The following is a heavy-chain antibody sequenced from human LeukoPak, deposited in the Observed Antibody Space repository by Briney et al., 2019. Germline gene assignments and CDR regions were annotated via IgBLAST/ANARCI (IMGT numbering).Heavy chain of an antibody. Sequence: ASVQVSCKASGYILSDYYLHWIRQAPGQGLEWMGWIDPNSGGTHHAPNFQGRATMTRDSAISTVYLDLRRLTSDDTAIYYCARSRRPFYYYGMHVWGLGTLVTVSS. V-gene: IGHV1-2*02. J-gene: IGHJ6*02. CDR2: IDPNSGGT. CDR1: GYILSDYY. CDR3: ARSRRPFYYYGMHV.